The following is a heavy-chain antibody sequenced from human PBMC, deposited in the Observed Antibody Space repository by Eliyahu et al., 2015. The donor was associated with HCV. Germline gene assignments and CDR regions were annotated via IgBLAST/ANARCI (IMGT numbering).Heavy chain of an antibody. CDR1: GYTFTNYG. Sequence: QVQLVQSGAEVKRPGASVKISCRASGYTFTNYGLHWXRQAPGQSLEWMGWINTGNGKTKYSQXFTDRVTITRDTAATTAYLELSTLRSDDTALYFCARWGGFCSSKSCPEEYYYFGMDVWGQGTTVTV. D-gene: IGHD2-2*01. V-gene: IGHV1-3*04. J-gene: IGHJ6*02. CDR2: INTGNGKT. CDR3: ARWGGFCSSKSCPEEYYYFGMDV.